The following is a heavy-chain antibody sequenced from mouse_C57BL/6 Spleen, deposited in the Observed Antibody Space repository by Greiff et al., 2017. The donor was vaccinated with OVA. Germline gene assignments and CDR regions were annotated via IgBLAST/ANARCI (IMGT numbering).Heavy chain of an antibody. D-gene: IGHD1-1*01. J-gene: IGHJ1*03. Sequence: EVQRVESGGGLVQPGGSLSLSCAASGFTFTDYYMSWVRQPPGKALEWLGFIRNKANGYTTEYSASVKGRFTISRDNSQSILYLQMNALRAEDSATYYCASSYYYGSSRYFDVWGTGTTVTVSS. CDR2: IRNKANGYTT. CDR1: GFTFTDYY. CDR3: ASSYYYGSSRYFDV. V-gene: IGHV7-3*01.